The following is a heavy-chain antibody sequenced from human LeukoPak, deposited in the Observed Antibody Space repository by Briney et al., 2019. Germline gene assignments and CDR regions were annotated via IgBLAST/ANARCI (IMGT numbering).Heavy chain of an antibody. D-gene: IGHD6-13*01. V-gene: IGHV4-39*02. CDR2: IYYSGST. CDR1: GGSISSSCYY. Sequence: SETLSLTCTVSGGSISSSCYYWVWIRQPPGKGLEWIGSIYYSGSTYYNPSLKSRVTISVDTSKNQFSLKLSSVTAADTAVYYCERDRGQQLVALYYWGQVTLVTVSS. CDR3: ERDRGQQLVALYY. J-gene: IGHJ4*02.